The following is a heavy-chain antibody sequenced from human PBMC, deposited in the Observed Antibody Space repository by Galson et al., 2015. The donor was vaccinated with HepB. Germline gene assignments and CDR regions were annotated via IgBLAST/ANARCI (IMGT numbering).Heavy chain of an antibody. V-gene: IGHV3-33*01. CDR1: GFTFSSYG. Sequence: SLRLSCAASGFTFSSYGMHWVRQAPGKGLEWVAVIWYDGSNKYYADSVKGRFTISRDNSKNTLYLQMNSLRAEDTAVYYCARERPASDAFDIWGQGTMVTVSS. J-gene: IGHJ3*02. CDR3: ARERPASDAFDI. CDR2: IWYDGSNK. D-gene: IGHD6-6*01.